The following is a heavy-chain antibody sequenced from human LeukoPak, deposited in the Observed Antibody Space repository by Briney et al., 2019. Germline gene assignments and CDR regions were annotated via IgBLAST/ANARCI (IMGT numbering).Heavy chain of an antibody. Sequence: PSETLSLTCAVSGGSISSGGYSWSWIRQPPGKGLEWIVYINHSGSTNYNPSLKSRVTISVDTSKNQFSLKLSSVTAADTAVYYCARGGFVYSSGWYFPSLYYFDYWGQGTLVTVSS. CDR1: GGSISSGGYS. J-gene: IGHJ4*02. V-gene: IGHV4-30-2*01. CDR2: INHSGST. D-gene: IGHD6-19*01. CDR3: ARGGFVYSSGWYFPSLYYFDY.